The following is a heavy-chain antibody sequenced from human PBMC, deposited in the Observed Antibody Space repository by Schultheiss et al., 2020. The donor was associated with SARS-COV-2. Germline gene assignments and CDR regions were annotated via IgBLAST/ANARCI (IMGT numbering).Heavy chain of an antibody. CDR3: ARVRATIFGVVANWFDP. D-gene: IGHD3-3*01. CDR2: INHSGST. Sequence: SETLYLTCAVSGYFISSGYYWSWIRQPPGKGLEWIGEINHSGSTNYNPSLKSRVTISVDTSKNQFSLKLSSVTAADTAVYYCARVRATIFGVVANWFDPWGQGTLVTVSS. CDR1: GYFISSGYY. J-gene: IGHJ5*02. V-gene: IGHV4-34*01.